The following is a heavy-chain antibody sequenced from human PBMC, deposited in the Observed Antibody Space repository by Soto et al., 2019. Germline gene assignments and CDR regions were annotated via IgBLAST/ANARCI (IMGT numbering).Heavy chain of an antibody. V-gene: IGHV3-23*01. CDR3: ARVDGRGYLDD. J-gene: IGHJ4*02. CDR1: GFTFSSYA. Sequence: GGSLRLSCAASGFTFSSYAMNWVRQAPGKGLEWVSTISGSGANTYYADSVKGRFTISSDNSKNTLYLQMNSLRADDTAVYYCARVDGRGYLDDWGQGTLVTVSS. CDR2: ISGSGANT.